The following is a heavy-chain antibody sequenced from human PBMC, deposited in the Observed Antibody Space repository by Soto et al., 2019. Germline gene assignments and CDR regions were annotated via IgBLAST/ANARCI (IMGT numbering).Heavy chain of an antibody. CDR1: GFTFSSYG. CDR3: ASTGYSSGWYTDY. V-gene: IGHV3-33*01. J-gene: IGHJ4*02. D-gene: IGHD6-19*01. Sequence: QVQLVESGGGVVQPGRSLRLSCAASGFTFSSYGMHWVRQAPGKGLEWVAVIWYDGSNKYYADSVKGRFTISRDNSKTTLYLQMNSLRAEDTAVYYCASTGYSSGWYTDYWGQGTLVTVSS. CDR2: IWYDGSNK.